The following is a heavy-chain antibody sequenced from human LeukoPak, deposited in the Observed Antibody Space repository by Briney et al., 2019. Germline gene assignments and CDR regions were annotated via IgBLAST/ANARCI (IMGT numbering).Heavy chain of an antibody. CDR2: INPNSGGT. V-gene: IGHV1-2*06. J-gene: IGHJ4*02. Sequence: GASVKVSCKASGYTLTGYYMHWVRQAPGQGLEWMGRINPNSGGTNYAQKFQGRVTMTRDTSISTAYMEPSRLRSDDTAVYYCARSSTPYYCGSGSYYIGDYWGQGTLVTVSS. CDR1: GYTLTGYY. D-gene: IGHD3-10*01. CDR3: ARSSTPYYCGSGSYYIGDY.